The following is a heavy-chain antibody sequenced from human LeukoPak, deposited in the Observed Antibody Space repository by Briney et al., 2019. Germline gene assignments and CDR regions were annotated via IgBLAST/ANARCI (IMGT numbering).Heavy chain of an antibody. CDR3: ARDRRAQIDP. V-gene: IGHV3-74*01. J-gene: IGHJ5*02. CDR1: GFTFSSYW. CDR2: IKTDGRST. Sequence: GGSLRLSCAASGFTFSSYWMHWVRQAPGKGLVWVSRIKTDGRSTSYADSVKGRFTISRDNAKNTLYLQMNSLRAEDTAVYYCARDRRAQIDPWGQGTLVTVSS.